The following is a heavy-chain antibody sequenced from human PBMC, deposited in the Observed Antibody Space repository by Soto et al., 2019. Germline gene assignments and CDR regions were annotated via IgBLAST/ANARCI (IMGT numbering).Heavy chain of an antibody. CDR2: IRSKAYGGTT. D-gene: IGHD2-2*01. V-gene: IGHV3-49*03. J-gene: IGHJ3*02. CDR3: PSGVVVQAAKHAFDI. Sequence: GGSLRLSCTASGFTFGDYAMSWFRQAPGKGLEWVGFIRSKAYGGTTEYAASVKGRFTISRDDSKSIAYLQMNSLKTEDTAVYYCPSGVVVQAAKHAFDICGPGTMVTVSS. CDR1: GFTFGDYA.